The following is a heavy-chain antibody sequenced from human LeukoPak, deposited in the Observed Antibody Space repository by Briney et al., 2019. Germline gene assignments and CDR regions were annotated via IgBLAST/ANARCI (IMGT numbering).Heavy chain of an antibody. V-gene: IGHV1-46*01. Sequence: ASVKVSCKASGYTFTSYDINWVRQATGQGLEWMGIINPSGGSTSYAQKFQGRVTMTRDMSTSTVYMELSSLRSEDTAVYYCARGGYCGGDCYSLSGFLLFDYWGQGTLVTVSS. CDR1: GYTFTSYD. CDR3: ARGGYCGGDCYSLSGFLLFDY. CDR2: INPSGGST. D-gene: IGHD2-21*02. J-gene: IGHJ4*02.